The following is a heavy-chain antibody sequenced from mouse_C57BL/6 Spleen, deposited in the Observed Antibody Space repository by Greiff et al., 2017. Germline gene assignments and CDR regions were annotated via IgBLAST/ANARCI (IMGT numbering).Heavy chain of an antibody. J-gene: IGHJ4*01. V-gene: IGHV5-17*01. D-gene: IGHD1-1*01. Sequence: DVKLVESGGGLVKPGGSLKLSCAASGFTFSDYGMHWVRQAPEKGLEWVAYISSGSSTIYYADTVKGRFTISRDNAKNTLFLQMTSLRSEDTAMYYCARSLYGSSPGDYWGQGTSVTVSS. CDR1: GFTFSDYG. CDR3: ARSLYGSSPGDY. CDR2: ISSGSSTI.